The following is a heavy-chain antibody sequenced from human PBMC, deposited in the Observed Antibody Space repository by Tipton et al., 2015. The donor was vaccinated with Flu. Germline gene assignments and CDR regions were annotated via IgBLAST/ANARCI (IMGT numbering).Heavy chain of an antibody. CDR2: VNAGGNT. D-gene: IGHD2-15*01. V-gene: IGHV3-53*05. Sequence: SLRLSCAASEFTVSDNSLTWVRQAPGKGLDWVTVVNAGGNTYYADSVKGRFTTSRDNSKNTVYLQMSSLRVEDTAVYYCAKDLLTFGPHYYYGMDVWGQGTTVTVSS. J-gene: IGHJ6*02. CDR3: AKDLLTFGPHYYYGMDV. CDR1: EFTVSDNS.